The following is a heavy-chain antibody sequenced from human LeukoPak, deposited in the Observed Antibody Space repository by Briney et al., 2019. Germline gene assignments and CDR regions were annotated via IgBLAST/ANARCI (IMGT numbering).Heavy chain of an antibody. CDR3: ARGSALLWFGDGPDY. V-gene: IGHV3-30-3*01. CDR2: ISYDGSNK. CDR1: GFTFSSYA. Sequence: GRSLRLSCAASGFTFSSYAMHWVRQAPGKGLEWVAVISYDGSNKYYADSVKGRFTISRDNSKNTLYLQMSSLRAEDTAVYYCARGSALLWFGDGPDYWGQGTPVTV. D-gene: IGHD3-10*01. J-gene: IGHJ4*02.